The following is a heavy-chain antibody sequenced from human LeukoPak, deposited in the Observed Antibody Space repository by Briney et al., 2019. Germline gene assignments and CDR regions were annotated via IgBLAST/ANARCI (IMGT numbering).Heavy chain of an antibody. CDR2: MNPNSGNT. CDR3: ARGGVALFDY. Sequence: ASVTVSFTASGYTFTGYYMHWVRQATGQGLEWMGWMNPNSGNTGYAQKFQGRVTMTRNTSISTAYMELSSLRSEDTAVYYCARGGVALFDYWGQGTLVTVSS. D-gene: IGHD5-12*01. J-gene: IGHJ4*02. CDR1: GYTFTGYY. V-gene: IGHV1-8*02.